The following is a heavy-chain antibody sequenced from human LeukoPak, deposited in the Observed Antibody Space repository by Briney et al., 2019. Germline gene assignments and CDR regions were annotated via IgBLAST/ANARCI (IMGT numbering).Heavy chain of an antibody. Sequence: PGGSLRLSCAASGFPFSNFWMTWVRQAPGKGLEWVANIREDGSEKYYVESVKGRFTISRDNAKNSLFLRMNSLRAEDTAVYYCASGGHVDYCGQGTLVTVSS. J-gene: IGHJ4*02. CDR1: GFPFSNFW. CDR2: IREDGSEK. D-gene: IGHD5-12*01. CDR3: ASGGHVDY. V-gene: IGHV3-7*01.